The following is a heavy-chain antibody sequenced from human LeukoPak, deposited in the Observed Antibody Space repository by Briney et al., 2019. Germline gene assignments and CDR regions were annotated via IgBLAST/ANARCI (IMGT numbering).Heavy chain of an antibody. V-gene: IGHV4-59*08. CDR1: GGSISSYY. J-gene: IGHJ3*02. Sequence: SETLSLTCTVSGGSISSYYWSWIRQPPGKGLEWIGYIYYSGSTNYNPSLKSRVTISVDTSKNQFSLKLSSVTAADTAVYYCARLTSPDSSGYPDAFDIWGQGTMVTVSS. CDR3: ARLTSPDSSGYPDAFDI. CDR2: IYYSGST. D-gene: IGHD3-22*01.